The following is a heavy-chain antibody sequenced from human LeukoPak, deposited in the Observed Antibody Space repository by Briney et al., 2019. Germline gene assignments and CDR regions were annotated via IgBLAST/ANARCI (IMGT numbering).Heavy chain of an antibody. Sequence: PSETLSLTGNVSGGSISSYFWTWIRQPAGKGLEWIGRIHASGTTNYNSSLKSRVSMSVDTSKNQFSLKLTSVTAADTVVYFCARDGADVYGRAFDYWGQGTLVSVSS. V-gene: IGHV4-4*07. CDR1: GGSISSYF. CDR3: ARDGADVYGRAFDY. D-gene: IGHD3-10*01. CDR2: IHASGTT. J-gene: IGHJ4*02.